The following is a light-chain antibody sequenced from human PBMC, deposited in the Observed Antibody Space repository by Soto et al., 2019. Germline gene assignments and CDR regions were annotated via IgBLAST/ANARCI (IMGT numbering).Light chain of an antibody. CDR3: QQYNTYSA. V-gene: IGKV1-5*01. CDR2: DAS. J-gene: IGKJ1*01. CDR1: QSVSNW. Sequence: DIQMAQSPSTLSASVGDRVTLTFRASQSVSNWLAWYQQKRGKAPELLIYDASSLKSGVPSRFSGSGSGTEFTLTISSLQPDDFATYYCQQYNTYSAFGQGTKVDIK.